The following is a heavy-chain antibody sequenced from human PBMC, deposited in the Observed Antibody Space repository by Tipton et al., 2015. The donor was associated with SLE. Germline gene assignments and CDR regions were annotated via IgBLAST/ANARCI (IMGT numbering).Heavy chain of an antibody. D-gene: IGHD4-23*01. CDR3: AKDSGNQDY. CDR1: GFTFSDLD. CDR2: IRFDGSRR. J-gene: IGHJ4*02. Sequence: SLRLSCVASGFTFSDLDMHWVRQAPGKGLEWLAYIRFDGSRRFAKDRLTISRDNSNNMVFLQMNNLRPEDTAVYYCAKDSGNQDYWGQGTLVTVSS. V-gene: IGHV3-30*02.